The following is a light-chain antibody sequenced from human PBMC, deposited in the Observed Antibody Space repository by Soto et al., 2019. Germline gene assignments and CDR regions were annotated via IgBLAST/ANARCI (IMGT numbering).Light chain of an antibody. Sequence: QTVVTQEPSLTVSPGGTVTLTCASSTGAVTSGYYPNWFQQKPGQAPRALIYNTSNKHSWTPARFSGSLLGGKAALTLSGVQPEDEAKYFCRLYNGPAGVFGGGTKLTVL. V-gene: IGLV7-43*01. J-gene: IGLJ2*01. CDR3: RLYNGPAGV. CDR1: TGAVTSGYY. CDR2: NTS.